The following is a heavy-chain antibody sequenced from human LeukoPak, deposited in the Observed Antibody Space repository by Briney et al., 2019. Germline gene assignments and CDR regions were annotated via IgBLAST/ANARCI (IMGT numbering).Heavy chain of an antibody. V-gene: IGHV4-39*01. CDR1: GGSISSSSHY. J-gene: IGHJ4*02. D-gene: IGHD6-25*01. Sequence: SETLSLTCTVPGGSISSSSHYWGWIRQPPGKGLEWIGSIHYSENTYYNPSLKSRVTISVDTSKNQFSLKLSSLTAADTAVHYCVRTAGYFDYWGQGTLVTVSS. CDR2: IHYSENT. CDR3: VRTAGYFDY.